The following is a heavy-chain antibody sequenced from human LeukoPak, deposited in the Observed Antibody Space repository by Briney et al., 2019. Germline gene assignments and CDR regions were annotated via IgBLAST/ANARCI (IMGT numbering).Heavy chain of an antibody. J-gene: IGHJ4*02. CDR1: GGSFSGYY. D-gene: IGHD6-19*01. CDR2: INHSGST. V-gene: IGHV4-34*01. CDR3: ARQLGYSSGWYALPNLGIVDY. Sequence: SETLSLTCAVYGGSFSGYYWSWLRQPPGKGLEWIGEINHSGSTNYNPSLKSRVTISVDTSKNQFSLKLSSVTAADTAVYYCARQLGYSSGWYALPNLGIVDYWGQGTLVTVSS.